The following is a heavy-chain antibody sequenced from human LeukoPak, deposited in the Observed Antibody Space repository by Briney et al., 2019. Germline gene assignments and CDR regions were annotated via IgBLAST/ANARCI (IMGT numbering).Heavy chain of an antibody. V-gene: IGHV1-46*01. CDR1: GYTFTSYY. CDR2: INPSGGST. D-gene: IGHD6-6*01. CDR3: ARQDETTPYSSSSSGDY. J-gene: IGHJ4*02. Sequence: ASVKVSCKASGYTFTSYYMHWVRQAPGQGLEWMGIINPSGGSTSYAQKFQGRVTMTRDTSTSTVYMELSSLRSEDTAVYYCARQDETTPYSSSSSGDYWGQGTLVTVSS.